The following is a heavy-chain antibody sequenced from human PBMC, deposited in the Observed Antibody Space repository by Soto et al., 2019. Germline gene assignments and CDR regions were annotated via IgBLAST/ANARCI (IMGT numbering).Heavy chain of an antibody. V-gene: IGHV3-7*01. CDR1: GFTLSSYW. CDR3: ATPIFGVELRDY. D-gene: IGHD3-3*01. Sequence: GGSLRLSCAASGFTLSSYWMSWVRQAPGKGLEWVANIKQDGSEKYYVDSVKGRFTISRDNAKNSLYLQMNSLRAEDTAVYYCATPIFGVELRDYWGQGTLVTVSS. CDR2: IKQDGSEK. J-gene: IGHJ4*02.